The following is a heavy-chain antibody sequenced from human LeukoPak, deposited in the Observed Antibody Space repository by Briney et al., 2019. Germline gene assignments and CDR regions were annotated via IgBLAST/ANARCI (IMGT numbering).Heavy chain of an antibody. V-gene: IGHV3-21*01. Sequence: GGSLRLSCAASGFTFSSYNMNWVRQAPGKELEWVSSISSSSSYIYYADSVKGRFTISRDNSKNTLYLQMNSLRAEDTAVYYCTTKGYTYASYWGQGTLVTVSS. J-gene: IGHJ4*02. CDR2: ISSSSSYI. CDR3: TTKGYTYASY. CDR1: GFTFSSYN. D-gene: IGHD5-18*01.